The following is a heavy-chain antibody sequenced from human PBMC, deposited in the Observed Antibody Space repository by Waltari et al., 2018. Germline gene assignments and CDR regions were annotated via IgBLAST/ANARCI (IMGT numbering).Heavy chain of an antibody. D-gene: IGHD1-26*01. J-gene: IGHJ3*02. Sequence: QVQLQESGPGMVKPSETLSLTCTVPGPSTSSHYWSWNRKPPGKGLEWIGYIYYSGSTNYNPSLKSRVTISVDTSKNQFSLKLSSVTAADTAVYYCATIREWERDDAFDIWGQGTMVTVSS. V-gene: IGHV4-59*11. CDR3: ATIREWERDDAFDI. CDR1: GPSTSSHY. CDR2: IYYSGST.